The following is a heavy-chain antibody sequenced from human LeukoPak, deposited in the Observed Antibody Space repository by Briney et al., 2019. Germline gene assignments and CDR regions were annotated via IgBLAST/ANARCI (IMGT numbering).Heavy chain of an antibody. CDR1: GGSISSYY. V-gene: IGHV4-59*08. Sequence: SETLSLTCTVSGGSISSYYWTWIRQPPGKGLEWIGYIYYSGSTNYNPSLKSRVTISVDTSKNQFSLNLRSVTAADTAVYYCASCDSSSSRTFDHWGQGTLVTVSS. CDR2: IYYSGST. D-gene: IGHD6-6*01. CDR3: ASCDSSSSRTFDH. J-gene: IGHJ4*02.